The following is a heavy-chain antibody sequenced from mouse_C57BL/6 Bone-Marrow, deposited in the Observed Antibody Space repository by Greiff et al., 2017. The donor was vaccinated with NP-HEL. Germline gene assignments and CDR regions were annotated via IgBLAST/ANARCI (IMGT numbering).Heavy chain of an antibody. V-gene: IGHV5-6*01. J-gene: IGHJ2*01. CDR2: ISSGGSYT. Sequence: EVKLMESGGDLVKPGGSLKLSCAASGFPFSSYGMSWVRQTPDKRLEWVATISSGGSYTYYPDSVKGRFTISRDNAKNTLYLQMSSLKSEDTAMYYCARQRSGYFDYWGQGTTLTVSS. CDR1: GFPFSSYG. D-gene: IGHD1-1*01. CDR3: ARQRSGYFDY.